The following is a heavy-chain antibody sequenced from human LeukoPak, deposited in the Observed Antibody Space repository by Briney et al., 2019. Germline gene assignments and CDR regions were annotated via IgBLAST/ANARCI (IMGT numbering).Heavy chain of an antibody. J-gene: IGHJ4*02. D-gene: IGHD4-11*01. CDR3: AKVSLATNSNYDY. V-gene: IGHV3-23*01. CDR2: ISGSGGST. Sequence: GGSLRPSCAASGFTFSSYAMSWVRQAPGKGLEWVSAISGSGGSTYYADSVKGRFTISRDNSKNTLYLQMNSLRAEDTAVYYCAKVSLATNSNYDYWGQGTLVTVPS. CDR1: GFTFSSYA.